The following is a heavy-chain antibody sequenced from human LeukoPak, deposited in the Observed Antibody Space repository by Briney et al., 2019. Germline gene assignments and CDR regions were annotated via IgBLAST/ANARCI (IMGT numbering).Heavy chain of an antibody. J-gene: IGHJ4*02. D-gene: IGHD3-16*01. CDR2: ISYDGSNG. CDR3: AHGELGVFY. V-gene: IGHV3-30-3*01. CDR1: GFTFSSYS. Sequence: GGSLRLSCAASGFTFSSYSMHWVRQAPGKGLEWVAVISYDGSNGYYADSVKDRFTISRDNSKNTLYLQMNSLRSEDTAVYYCAHGELGVFYWGQGTLVTVSS.